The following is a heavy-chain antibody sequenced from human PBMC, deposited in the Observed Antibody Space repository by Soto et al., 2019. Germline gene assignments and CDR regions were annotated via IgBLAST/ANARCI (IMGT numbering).Heavy chain of an antibody. Sequence: QVQLVQSGAEVKKPGSSVKVSCKASGGTFNIFTISWVRQAPGQGLEWMGRIIPILDTTNYAQKFQGRVTITSDNSTGTAYMERSSLTSEDTAVYYCARDCRGDNCYSRGLHYFDYWGQGTLVTVSS. CDR3: ARDCRGDNCYSRGLHYFDY. CDR1: GGTFNIFT. V-gene: IGHV1-69*08. D-gene: IGHD2-15*01. CDR2: IIPILDTT. J-gene: IGHJ4*02.